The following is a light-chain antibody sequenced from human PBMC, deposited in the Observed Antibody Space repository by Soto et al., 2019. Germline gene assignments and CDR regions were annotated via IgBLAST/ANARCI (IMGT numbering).Light chain of an antibody. CDR2: GTS. Sequence: EIVLTQSPGTLSLSPGDRATLSCRASQSVSTSFLAWYQQTPGQAPRLLIYGTSSRATGIPDRFSGSGSGTVFTLTISRLEPEHFAVYYCHQFDSSLTFGQGTTVEIK. CDR3: HQFDSSLT. V-gene: IGKV3-20*01. CDR1: QSVSTSF. J-gene: IGKJ1*01.